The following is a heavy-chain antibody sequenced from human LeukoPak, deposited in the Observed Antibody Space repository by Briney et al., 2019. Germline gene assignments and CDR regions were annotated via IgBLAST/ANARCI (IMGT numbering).Heavy chain of an antibody. CDR2: ISSSGSTI. CDR3: ARDQSDSSSWYEGY. CDR1: GFTFSSYE. J-gene: IGHJ4*02. Sequence: GGALRLSCAASGFTFSSYEMNWGREAPGKGLEWVSYISSSGSTIYYADSVKGRFTISRDKAKNSLYLQMNSLRAEDTAVYYCARDQSDSSSWYEGYWGQGTLVTVSS. D-gene: IGHD6-13*01. V-gene: IGHV3-48*03.